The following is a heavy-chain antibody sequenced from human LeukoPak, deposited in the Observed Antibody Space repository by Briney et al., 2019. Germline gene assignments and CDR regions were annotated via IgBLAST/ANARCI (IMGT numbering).Heavy chain of an antibody. CDR2: IGGSGSII. J-gene: IGHJ4*02. Sequence: GGPLRLSCAASGFTFSTYSMSWVRQAPGKGLEWVSYIGGSGSIIYYADSVKGRFTISRDNAKNSLYLQMNSLRDEDTAVYYCARKPYGVNSYFFDYWGQGTLVTVSS. CDR3: ARKPYGVNSYFFDY. D-gene: IGHD4-23*01. V-gene: IGHV3-48*02. CDR1: GFTFSTYS.